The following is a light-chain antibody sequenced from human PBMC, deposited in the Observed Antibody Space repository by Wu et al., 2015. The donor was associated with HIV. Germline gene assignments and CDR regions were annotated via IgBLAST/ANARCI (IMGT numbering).Light chain of an antibody. CDR2: AAS. CDR3: HQYGRSPPFT. V-gene: IGKV3-20*01. Sequence: EIVLTQSPGTLSLSPGERATLSCRASQSVSSTYLAWYLQKPGQPPRLLIYAASRRATGIPDRFSGSGSGTDFSLTISRLEPEDFAVYYCHQYGRSPPFTFGPGTKVDIK. CDR1: QSVSSTY. J-gene: IGKJ3*01.